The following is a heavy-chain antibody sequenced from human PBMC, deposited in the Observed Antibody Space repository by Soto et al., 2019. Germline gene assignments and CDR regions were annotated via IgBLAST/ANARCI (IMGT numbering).Heavy chain of an antibody. V-gene: IGHV1-46*01. CDR1: GYTFTSYY. D-gene: IGHD3-22*01. J-gene: IGHJ6*02. Sequence: ASVKVSCKASGYTFTSYYVHWVRQAPGQGLEWMGIINPSGGSTSYAQKFQGRVTMTRDTSTSTVYMELSSLRSEDTAVYYCAGSSYYYDSSGFEPHYYYYYGMDVWGQGTTVTVSS. CDR2: INPSGGST. CDR3: AGSSYYYDSSGFEPHYYYYYGMDV.